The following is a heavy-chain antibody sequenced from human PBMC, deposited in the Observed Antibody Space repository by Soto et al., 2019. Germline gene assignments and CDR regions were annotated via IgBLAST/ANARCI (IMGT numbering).Heavy chain of an antibody. CDR3: ARGLRSYDFWSGSDNSPNYYYYGMDV. V-gene: IGHV1-8*01. J-gene: IGHJ6*02. CDR1: GYTFTSYD. D-gene: IGHD3-3*01. Sequence: ASVKVSCKASGYTFTSYDINWVRQAPGQGLEWMGWMNPNSGNTGYAQKFQGRVTMTRNTSISTAYMELSSLRSEDTAVYYCARGLRSYDFWSGSDNSPNYYYYGMDVWGQGTTVTVS. CDR2: MNPNSGNT.